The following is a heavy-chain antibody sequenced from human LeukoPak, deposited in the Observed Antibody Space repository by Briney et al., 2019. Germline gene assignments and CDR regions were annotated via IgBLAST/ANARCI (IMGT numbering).Heavy chain of an antibody. CDR1: GFTVSSNY. D-gene: IGHD2-15*01. V-gene: IGHV3-53*01. J-gene: IGHJ4*02. Sequence: GGSLRLFCAASGFTVSSNYMSWVRQAPGKGLEWVSVIYSGGSTYYADSVKGRFTISRDNSKNTLYLQMNSLRAEDTAVYYCARFLVVVRAFDYWGQGTLVTVSS. CDR3: ARFLVVVRAFDY. CDR2: IYSGGST.